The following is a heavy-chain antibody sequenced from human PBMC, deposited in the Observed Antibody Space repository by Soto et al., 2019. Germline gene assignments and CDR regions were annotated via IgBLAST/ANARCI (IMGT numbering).Heavy chain of an antibody. CDR3: ARSRLIVVVPAARGYYYYGMDV. Sequence: ASVKVSCKASGYTFTSYAMHWVRQAPGQRLEWMGWINAGNGNTKYSQKFQGRVTIIRDTSASTAYMELSSLRSEDTAVYYCARSRLIVVVPAARGYYYYGMDVWGQGTTVTVSS. D-gene: IGHD2-2*01. V-gene: IGHV1-3*01. CDR2: INAGNGNT. CDR1: GYTFTSYA. J-gene: IGHJ6*02.